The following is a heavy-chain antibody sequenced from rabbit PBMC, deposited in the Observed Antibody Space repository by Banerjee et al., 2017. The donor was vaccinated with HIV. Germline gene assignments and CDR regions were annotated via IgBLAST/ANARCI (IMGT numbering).Heavy chain of an antibody. V-gene: IGHV1S47*01. D-gene: IGHD2-1*01. J-gene: IGHJ4*01. CDR3: VRDQAGDGDYGPYYLKL. CDR2: IDPLFGRT. Sequence: QEQLVETGGGLVQPGGSLTLSCKASGFDFSDYGVSWVRQAPGKGLEWIGYIDPLFGRTYYATWVNGRFTISRHNAQNTLYLQLSSLTAADTATYFCVRDQAGDGDYGPYYLKLWGPGTLVTVS. CDR1: GFDFSDYG.